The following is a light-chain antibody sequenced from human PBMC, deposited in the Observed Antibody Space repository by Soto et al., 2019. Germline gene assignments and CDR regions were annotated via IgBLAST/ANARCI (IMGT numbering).Light chain of an antibody. CDR2: GAS. V-gene: IGKV3-20*01. J-gene: IGKJ1*01. CDR3: QQYGSSYPWT. CDR1: QSVSSSY. Sequence: EIVLTQSPGTLSLSPGERATLSCRASQSVSSSYLAWYQQKPGQAPRLLIYGASSRATGIPDRFSGSGSGTDFTLTIRRLEPEDFAVYYCQQYGSSYPWTFGQGNKVDIK.